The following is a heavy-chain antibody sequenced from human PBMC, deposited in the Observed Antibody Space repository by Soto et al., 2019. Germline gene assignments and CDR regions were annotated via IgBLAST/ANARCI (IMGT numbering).Heavy chain of an antibody. V-gene: IGHV3-48*02. Sequence: EVQLVESGGGLVQPGGSLRLSCAASGFTFSSYSMNWVRQAPGKGLEGVSYISSSSSTIYYADSVKGRFTISRDNAKNSLYLQMNSLRDEDTAVYYCARSLLLWFGEYGMDVWGQWTTVTVSS. CDR3: ARSLLLWFGEYGMDV. CDR2: ISSSSSTI. J-gene: IGHJ6*02. CDR1: GFTFSSYS. D-gene: IGHD3-10*01.